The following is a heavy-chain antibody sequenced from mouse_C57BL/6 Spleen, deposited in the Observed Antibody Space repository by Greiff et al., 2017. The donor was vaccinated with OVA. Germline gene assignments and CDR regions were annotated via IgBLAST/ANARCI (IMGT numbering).Heavy chain of an antibody. CDR3: ARGWLTWKGYFDY. CDR2: IYPGDGDT. Sequence: VQLQQSGPELVKPGASVKISCKASGYAFSSSWMNWVKQRPGTGLEWIGRIYPGDGDTNYNGKFKGKATLTADKSSSTAYMQLSSLTSEDSAVYFCARGWLTWKGYFDYWGQVTTLTVSS. J-gene: IGHJ2*01. V-gene: IGHV1-82*01. D-gene: IGHD4-1*01. CDR1: GYAFSSSW.